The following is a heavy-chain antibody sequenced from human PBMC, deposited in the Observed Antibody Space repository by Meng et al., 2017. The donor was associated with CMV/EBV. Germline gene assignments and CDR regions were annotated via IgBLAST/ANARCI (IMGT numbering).Heavy chain of an antibody. CDR2: ISSSSSYI. J-gene: IGHJ6*02. Sequence: GESLKISCAASGFIFSSYTMNWVRQAPGKGLEWVSSISSSSSYIYYADSVKGRFTISRDNAKNSLYLQMNSLRAEDTAVYYCARDSLYGGYYYGMDVWGQGTTVTVSS. CDR1: GFIFSSYT. V-gene: IGHV3-21*01. CDR3: ARDSLYGGYYYGMDV. D-gene: IGHD2/OR15-2a*01.